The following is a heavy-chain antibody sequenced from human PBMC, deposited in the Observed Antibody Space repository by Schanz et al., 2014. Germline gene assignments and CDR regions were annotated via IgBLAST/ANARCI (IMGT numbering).Heavy chain of an antibody. J-gene: IGHJ5*01. CDR3: AKDAGLGVIYVLDS. CDR2: IIPKLSIP. V-gene: IGHV1-69*09. CDR1: GGTFGNYA. D-gene: IGHD3-10*01. Sequence: QVLLVQSGAEVKQPGASVKVSCKASGGTFGNYAFSWVRQAPGQGLEWVGRIIPKLSIPNYAQKFQGRLTITADKSSTTAYMELSGLRSDDTAIYYCAKDAGLGVIYVLDSWGEGTPVIVSS.